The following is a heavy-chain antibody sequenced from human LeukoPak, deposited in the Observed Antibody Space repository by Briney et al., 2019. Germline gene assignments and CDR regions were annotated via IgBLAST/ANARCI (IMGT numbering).Heavy chain of an antibody. D-gene: IGHD1-26*01. V-gene: IGHV3-33*08. CDR1: GFTFSDYY. Sequence: GGSLRLSCAASGFTFSDYYMSWIRQAPGKGLEWVAVIWYGGSNKYYADSVKGRFTISRDNSKNTLYLQMNSLRAEDTAVYYCATGEVGAYDYWGQGTLVTVSS. CDR3: ATGEVGAYDY. CDR2: IWYGGSNK. J-gene: IGHJ4*02.